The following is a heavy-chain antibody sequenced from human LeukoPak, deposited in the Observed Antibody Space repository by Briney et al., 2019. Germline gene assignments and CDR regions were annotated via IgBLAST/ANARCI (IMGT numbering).Heavy chain of an antibody. CDR2: IWYDESNS. D-gene: IGHD1-7*01. CDR1: GLTFSRYG. J-gene: IGHJ6*03. V-gene: IGHV3-33*06. Sequence: PGGSLRLSCAASGLTFSRYGMHWVRQAPGKGLEWVAVIWYDESNSYYADSVKGRFTISRDNSKKTLYLQMNSLRAEDTAVYYCAKSLLELEAYDYYMDVWGKGTTVTVSS. CDR3: AKSLLELEAYDYYMDV.